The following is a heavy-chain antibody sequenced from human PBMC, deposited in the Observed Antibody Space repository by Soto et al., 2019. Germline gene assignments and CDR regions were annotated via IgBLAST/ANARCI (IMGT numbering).Heavy chain of an antibody. D-gene: IGHD7-27*01. CDR2: ISYDGSIE. J-gene: IGHJ6*02. V-gene: IGHV3-30-3*01. CDR1: GFTFRSYA. Sequence: QVQLVESGGGVVQPGRSLRLSCAASGFTFRSYAMHWVRQAPDNGLEWVAIISYDGSIEYYADSVKGRFTISRDNSKNTLYLQMNSLRAEDTAVYYCARDGTGGYYYYGMDVWGQGTTVTVSS. CDR3: ARDGTGGYYYYGMDV.